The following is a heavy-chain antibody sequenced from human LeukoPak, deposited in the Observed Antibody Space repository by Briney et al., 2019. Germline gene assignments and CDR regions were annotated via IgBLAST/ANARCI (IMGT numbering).Heavy chain of an antibody. Sequence: GESLKISCAASGFTFSSYSMNWVRQAPGKGLEWVSSLSSSSSYIYYADSVKGRFTISRDNAKNSLYLQMTSLRAEDTAVYYCASPTVTTSLDYWGQGTLVTVSS. J-gene: IGHJ4*02. CDR2: LSSSSSYI. CDR3: ASPTVTTSLDY. V-gene: IGHV3-21*01. D-gene: IGHD4-17*01. CDR1: GFTFSSYS.